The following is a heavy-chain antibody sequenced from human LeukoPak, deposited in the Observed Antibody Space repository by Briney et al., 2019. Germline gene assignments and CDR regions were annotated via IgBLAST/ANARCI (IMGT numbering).Heavy chain of an antibody. CDR1: GFNLNSSA. Sequence: SVKVSCKASGFNLNSSAVQWVRQARGQRLEWIGWIVVGSGNTNYAQKFQERVTITRDMSTSTAYLDLSSLRSEDTAVYYCAAYGDGSSWLYFDYWGQGTLVTVSS. CDR3: AAYGDGSSWLYFDY. CDR2: IVVGSGNT. D-gene: IGHD6-13*01. V-gene: IGHV1-58*01. J-gene: IGHJ4*02.